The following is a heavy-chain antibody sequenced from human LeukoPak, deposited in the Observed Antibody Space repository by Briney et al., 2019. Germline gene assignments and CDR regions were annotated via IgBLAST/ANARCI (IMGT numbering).Heavy chain of an antibody. V-gene: IGHV4-34*01. D-gene: IGHD3-22*01. CDR3: ASYPRYYYDSSGYPYYFDY. J-gene: IGHJ4*02. Sequence: SETLSLTCAVYGGSFSAYYWSWIRQPPGKGLEWIGEINHGGSTNYNPSLKSRVTISVDTSKNQFSLKLSSVTAADTAVYYCASYPRYYYDSSGYPYYFDYWGQGTLVTVSS. CDR1: GGSFSAYY. CDR2: INHGGST.